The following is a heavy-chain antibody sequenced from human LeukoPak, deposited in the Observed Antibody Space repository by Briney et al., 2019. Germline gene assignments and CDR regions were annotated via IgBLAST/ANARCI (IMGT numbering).Heavy chain of an antibody. D-gene: IGHD2/OR15-2a*01. CDR2: IKQDGSVK. CDR1: GFTFRSYW. J-gene: IGHJ4*02. Sequence: GGSLRLSCAASGFTFRSYWMSWVRQAPGKGLEWVANIKQDGSVKYYVDSVKGRFTISRDNAKNSLYLQMNSLRAEDSAVYYCVSFYETYWGRGTLVTVSS. CDR3: VSFYETY. V-gene: IGHV3-7*01.